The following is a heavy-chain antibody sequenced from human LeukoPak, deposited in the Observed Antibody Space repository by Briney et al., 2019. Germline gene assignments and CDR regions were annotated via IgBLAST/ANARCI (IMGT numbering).Heavy chain of an antibody. CDR3: AKGKGNSSSSIDR. D-gene: IGHD2/OR15-2a*01. CDR2: IGGSGDST. Sequence: GGSLRLSCAASGFTFNTYAMSWVRQAPGKGLDWVSTIGGSGDSTNYADSVKGRFTISRDNSKNMLYLQKHSLRVQDTAVYYCAKGKGNSSSSIDRWGQGTLVPVSS. V-gene: IGHV3-23*01. J-gene: IGHJ4*02. CDR1: GFTFNTYA.